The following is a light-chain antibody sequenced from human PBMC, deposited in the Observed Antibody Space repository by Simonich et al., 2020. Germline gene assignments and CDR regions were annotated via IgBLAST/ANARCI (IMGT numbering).Light chain of an antibody. CDR2: DAS. CDR1: QDISNY. Sequence: DIQMTQSPSSLSASVGDRVTITGQASQDISNYLNWYQQKPGKAPKLLIYDASNLETGVPSRFSGSGSGTDFTFTISILQPEDIATYYCQQYDNLPYTFGQGTKLEIK. CDR3: QQYDNLPYT. V-gene: IGKV1-33*01. J-gene: IGKJ2*01.